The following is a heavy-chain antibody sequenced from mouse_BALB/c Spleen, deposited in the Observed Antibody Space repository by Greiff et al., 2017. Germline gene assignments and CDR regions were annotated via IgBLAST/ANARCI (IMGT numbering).Heavy chain of an antibody. CDR3: ARAATMITTSWFAY. CDR1: GYTFTDYA. J-gene: IGHJ3*01. D-gene: IGHD2-4*01. CDR2: ISTYYGDA. Sequence: QVQLQQSGAELVRPGVSVKISCKGSGYTFTDYAMHWVKQSHAKSLEWIGVISTYYGDASYNQKFKGKATMTVDKSSSTAYMELARLTSEDSAIYYCARAATMITTSWFAYWGQGTLVTVSA. V-gene: IGHV1S137*01.